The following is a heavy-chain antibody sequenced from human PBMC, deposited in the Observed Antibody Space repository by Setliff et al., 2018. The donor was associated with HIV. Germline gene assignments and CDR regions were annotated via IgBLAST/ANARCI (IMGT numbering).Heavy chain of an antibody. CDR3: ARDHMSVGAWVGATSRGLFQH. CDR2: INPSGGST. CDR1: GYTFITYY. V-gene: IGHV1-46*01. J-gene: IGHJ1*01. D-gene: IGHD1-26*01. Sequence: SVKVSCKASGYTFITYYMHWVRQAPGQGLEWMGIINPSGGSTNYAQKVQGRVTMTRDTSTSTVYMELSSLRSEDTAVYYCARDHMSVGAWVGATSRGLFQHWGQGTLVTVSS.